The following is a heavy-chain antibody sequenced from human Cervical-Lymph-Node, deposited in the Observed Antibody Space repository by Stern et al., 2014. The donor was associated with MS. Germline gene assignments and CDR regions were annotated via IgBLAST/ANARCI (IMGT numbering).Heavy chain of an antibody. D-gene: IGHD3-3*01. V-gene: IGHV4-31*03. Sequence: QVQLQESGPGLVKPSQTLYLPCTVSGGSISSGGYYWSWIRQHPGKGLEWIGYIYYSGSTYYNPSLKSRVNISVDTSKTQFSLKLSSVTAADTAVYYCARVSYDFWSGYYVFDYWGQGTLVTVSS. CDR2: IYYSGST. CDR3: ARVSYDFWSGYYVFDY. CDR1: GGSISSGGYY. J-gene: IGHJ4*02.